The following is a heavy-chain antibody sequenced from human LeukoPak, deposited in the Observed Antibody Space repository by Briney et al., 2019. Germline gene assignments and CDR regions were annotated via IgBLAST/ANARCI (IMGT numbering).Heavy chain of an antibody. D-gene: IGHD3-16*02. V-gene: IGHV3-11*01. J-gene: IGHJ6*02. Sequence: GGSLRLSCAASGFTFSDYYMSWIRQAPGKGLEWVSYISSSGSTIYYADSVKGRFTISRDNAKNSLYLQMNSLRAEDTTVYYCARAVGSHRYGDYYGVDVWGQGTTITVSS. CDR1: GFTFSDYY. CDR2: ISSSGSTI. CDR3: ARAVGSHRYGDYYGVDV.